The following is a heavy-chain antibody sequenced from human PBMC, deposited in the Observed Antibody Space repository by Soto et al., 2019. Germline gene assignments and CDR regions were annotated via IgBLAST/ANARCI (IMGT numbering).Heavy chain of an antibody. CDR1: GGSISSYY. V-gene: IGHV4-59*01. Sequence: QVQLQESGPGLVKPSETLSLTCTVSGGSISSYYWIWIRQPPGKGLEWIGYIYYSGCTNYNPSLKSRVTLSVDTSKNQSSLKLSPVTAADTAVYYCAREFFGAGNRFDPWGQGTLVTVSS. CDR3: AREFFGAGNRFDP. D-gene: IGHD3-3*01. J-gene: IGHJ5*02. CDR2: IYYSGCT.